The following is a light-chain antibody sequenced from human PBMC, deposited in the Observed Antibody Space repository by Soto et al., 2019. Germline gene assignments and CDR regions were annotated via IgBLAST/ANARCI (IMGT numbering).Light chain of an antibody. CDR2: GAY. CDR1: QSVSASY. Sequence: IVLTQSPGTLSLSPGERATLSCRASQSVSASYLAWYQQRPGQAPRLLIYGAYSRATGIPDRFSGSGSGTDFTLTISRLEPEDFAVYYCQQSGSSPPFTFGPGTKVDIK. CDR3: QQSGSSPPFT. J-gene: IGKJ3*01. V-gene: IGKV3-20*01.